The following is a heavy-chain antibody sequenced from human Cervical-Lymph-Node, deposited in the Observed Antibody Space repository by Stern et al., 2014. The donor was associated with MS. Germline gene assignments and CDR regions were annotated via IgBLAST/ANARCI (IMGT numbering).Heavy chain of an antibody. CDR2: IIPVLATT. Sequence: QVQLVQSGAEVKKPGSSVKVSCKASGGTFSNYASSWVRQAPGQGLEWMGGIIPVLATTRYAQKFQGRVTITADESTSTAYMELSSLRSEDTAVYYCVRGAGIQNWFDPWGQGTLVTVSS. D-gene: IGHD1-1*01. CDR1: GGTFSNYA. V-gene: IGHV1-69*01. CDR3: VRGAGIQNWFDP. J-gene: IGHJ5*02.